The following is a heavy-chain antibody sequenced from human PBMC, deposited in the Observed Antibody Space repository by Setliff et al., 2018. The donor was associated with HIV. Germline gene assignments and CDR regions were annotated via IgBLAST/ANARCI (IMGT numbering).Heavy chain of an antibody. J-gene: IGHJ4*02. CDR3: ARDLLGSSSLVDY. CDR1: DVSISAYY. Sequence: SETLSLTCTVSDVSISAYYWSWIRQPPGKGLEWLGEINHSGNTKYKASLKSRVIISLDTSKNQISLKLNSVTAADTAVYYCARDLLGSSSLVDYWGQRTLVTVS. V-gene: IGHV4-34*01. D-gene: IGHD6-6*01. CDR2: INHSGNT.